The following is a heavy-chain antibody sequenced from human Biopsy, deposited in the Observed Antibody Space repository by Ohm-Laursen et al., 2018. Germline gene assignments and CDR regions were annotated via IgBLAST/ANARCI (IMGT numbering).Heavy chain of an antibody. Sequence: TQTLTLTCSFSGFSLSARGMCVSWIRQAPGKALEWLARVDWDDYKDYSASLQTKLSISKDTSNDQVVLTVNNVDPTDTATYYCARTPILIVSAGLVYRHRRHLQGMDVWGQGIAVTVS. D-gene: IGHD6-13*01. V-gene: IGHV2-70*11. CDR2: VDWDDYK. CDR1: GFSLSARGMC. CDR3: ARTPILIVSAGLVYRHRRHLQGMDV. J-gene: IGHJ6*02.